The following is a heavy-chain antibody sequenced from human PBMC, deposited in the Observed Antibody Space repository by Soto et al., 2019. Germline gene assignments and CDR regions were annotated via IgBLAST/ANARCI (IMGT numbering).Heavy chain of an antibody. CDR3: ARAPIHCSCGSCYAFDY. V-gene: IGHV3-33*01. Sequence: QVQLVESGGGVVQPGRSLRLSCAASGFTFSSYGMHWVRQAPGKGLEWVAVIWYDGSNKYYADSVKGRFTISRDNSKNSLYLQMNSLRAEDTAVYYCARAPIHCSCGSCYAFDYWGQGTLVTVSS. J-gene: IGHJ4*02. D-gene: IGHD2-15*01. CDR1: GFTFSSYG. CDR2: IWYDGSNK.